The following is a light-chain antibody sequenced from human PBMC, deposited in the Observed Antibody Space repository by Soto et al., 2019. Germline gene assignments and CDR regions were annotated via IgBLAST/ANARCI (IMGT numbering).Light chain of an antibody. CDR1: RSDVGGYNY. CDR2: DVT. CDR3: CSYAGSYSYV. Sequence: QSALTPPRSVSVSPGQSITISCTGTRSDVGGYNYVSWYQQHPGKAPKLMIYDVTKRPSGVPDRFSGSKSGNTASLTISGLQAEDEADYCCCSYAGSYSYVFGTGTKLAVL. J-gene: IGLJ1*01. V-gene: IGLV2-11*01.